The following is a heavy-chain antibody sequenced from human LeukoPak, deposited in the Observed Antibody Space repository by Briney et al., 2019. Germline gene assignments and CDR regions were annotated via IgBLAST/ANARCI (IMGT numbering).Heavy chain of an antibody. V-gene: IGHV3-30*18. CDR2: ISYDGSNK. Sequence: GRSLRLSCAASGFTFSSYGMHWVRQAPGKGLEWVAVISYDGSNKYYADSVKGRFTISRDNSKNTLYLQMNSLRAEDTAVYYCAKEWLKGSFDYWGQGTLVTVSS. CDR3: AKEWLKGSFDY. CDR1: GFTFSSYG. D-gene: IGHD5-18*01. J-gene: IGHJ4*02.